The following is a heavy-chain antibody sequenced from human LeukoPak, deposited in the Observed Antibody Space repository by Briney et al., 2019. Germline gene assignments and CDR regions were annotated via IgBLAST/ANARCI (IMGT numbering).Heavy chain of an antibody. D-gene: IGHD5-18*01. CDR3: ARGHSYGDDY. J-gene: IGHJ4*02. Sequence: SETLSLTCAVYGGSFSGYYWSWIRQPPGKGLEWIGEINHSGSTNYNPSLKSRVTISVDTSKNQFSLKLSSVTAADTAVYYCARGHSYGDDYWGQGTLVTVSP. CDR1: GGSFSGYY. CDR2: INHSGST. V-gene: IGHV4-34*01.